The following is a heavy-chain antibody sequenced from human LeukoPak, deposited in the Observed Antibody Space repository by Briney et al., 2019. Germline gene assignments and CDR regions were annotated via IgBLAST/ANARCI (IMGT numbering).Heavy chain of an antibody. CDR3: AKPAKTDYADY. D-gene: IGHD1-14*01. J-gene: IGHJ4*02. CDR1: GFTFSKHG. CDR2: INGSGGST. Sequence: GGTLRLSCAASGFTFSKHGMNWVRQAPGKGLEWVSSINGSGGSTYYAVSVKGRFTISRDNSKNMLYLQMNNLRAEDTAVYYCAKPAKTDYADYWGQGTLVTVSS. V-gene: IGHV3-23*01.